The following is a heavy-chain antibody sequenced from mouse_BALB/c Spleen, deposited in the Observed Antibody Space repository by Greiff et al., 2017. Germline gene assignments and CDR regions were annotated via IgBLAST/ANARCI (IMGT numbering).Heavy chain of an antibody. CDR2: ILPGSGST. V-gene: IGHV1-9*01. CDR3: ARGEVRKVYFDY. D-gene: IGHD2-14*01. J-gene: IGHJ2*01. CDR1: GYTFSSYW. Sequence: QVQLQQSGAELMKPGASVKISCKATGYTFSSYWIEWVKQRPGHGLEWIGEILPGSGSTNYNEKFKGKATFTADTSSNTAYMQLSSLTSEDSAVYYCARGEVRKVYFDYWGQGTTLTVSS.